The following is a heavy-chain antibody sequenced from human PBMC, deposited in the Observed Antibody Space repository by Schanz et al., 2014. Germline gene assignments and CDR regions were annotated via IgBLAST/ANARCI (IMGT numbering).Heavy chain of an antibody. Sequence: QVQLVQSGAEVKKPGSPVKVSCKSSGGTFSSYAISWVRQAPGQGLEWMGKIIPVLNIATYAQKFQGRVTITADRSTSTAYMELSSLRSEDTAVYYCARGYGDSPTDFWGQGTLVTVSS. CDR2: IIPVLNIA. V-gene: IGHV1-69*04. J-gene: IGHJ4*02. D-gene: IGHD4-17*01. CDR3: ARGYGDSPTDF. CDR1: GGTFSSYA.